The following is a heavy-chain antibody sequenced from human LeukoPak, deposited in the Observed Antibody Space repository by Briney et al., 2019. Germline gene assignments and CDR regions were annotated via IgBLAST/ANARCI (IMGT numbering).Heavy chain of an antibody. D-gene: IGHD4-23*01. J-gene: IGHJ4*02. CDR1: GGSITSTNL. Sequence: PSGTLSLTCAVSGGSITSTNLWNWVRQPPGKGLEWIGQIHHSGSTNYNPSLKSRVTISVDKSNNQFSLKLRSVTAADTAVYYCARDGGGNDCWGQGALVTVSS. CDR3: ARDGGGNDC. V-gene: IGHV4-4*02. CDR2: IHHSGST.